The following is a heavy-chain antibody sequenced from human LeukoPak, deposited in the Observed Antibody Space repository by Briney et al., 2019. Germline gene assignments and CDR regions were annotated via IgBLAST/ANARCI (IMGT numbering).Heavy chain of an antibody. CDR1: GGSISSGGYS. D-gene: IGHD4-17*01. V-gene: IGHV4-30-2*01. J-gene: IGHJ4*02. CDR3: ARNGDYYYFDY. Sequence: SETLSLTCAVSGGSISSGGYSWSWIRQPPGKGLEWIGYIYHSGSTYYNPSLKSRVTISVDKSKNQFSLKLSSVTAADTAVYYCARNGDYYYFDYWGQGTLVTVSS. CDR2: IYHSGST.